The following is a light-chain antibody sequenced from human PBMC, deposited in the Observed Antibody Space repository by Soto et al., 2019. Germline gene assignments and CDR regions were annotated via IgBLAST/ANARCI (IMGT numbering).Light chain of an antibody. V-gene: IGKV3-20*01. J-gene: IGKJ1*01. CDR2: GAS. CDR3: QQHGSSPRT. CDR1: QSVTSSY. Sequence: EIVLTQSPGTLSLSPGEGATLSCRASQSVTSSYLAWYQQKPGQAPRLLIYGASSRAIDIPHRFSGSGSGTDFTLTINRLEPEDFAVYYCQQHGSSPRTFGQGTKVEIK.